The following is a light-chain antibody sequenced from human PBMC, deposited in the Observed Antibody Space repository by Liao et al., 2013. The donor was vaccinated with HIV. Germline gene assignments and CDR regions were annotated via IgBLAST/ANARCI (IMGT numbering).Light chain of an antibody. Sequence: SYDLTQPPSVSVSPGQTASITCSGDKLGDKYTCWYQQKPGQSPVLVIYKDTKRPSGIPERFSGSNSGNTATLTISGTQAMDEADYYCQAWDRSTSYGFGTGTKVTVL. CDR3: QAWDRSTSYG. J-gene: IGLJ1*01. CDR1: KLGDKY. V-gene: IGLV3-1*01. CDR2: KDT.